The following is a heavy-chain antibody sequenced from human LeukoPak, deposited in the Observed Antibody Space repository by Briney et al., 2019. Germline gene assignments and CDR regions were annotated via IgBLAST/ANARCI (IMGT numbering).Heavy chain of an antibody. Sequence: GASVKVSCKASGYTFTGYYMHWVRQAPGQGLEWMGWINPNSGGTNYAQKFQGRVTITADESTSTAYMELSSLRSEDTAVYYCAREGGSSWYVSWFDPWGQGTLVTVSS. J-gene: IGHJ5*02. CDR3: AREGGSSWYVSWFDP. CDR2: INPNSGGT. V-gene: IGHV1-2*02. D-gene: IGHD6-13*01. CDR1: GYTFTGYY.